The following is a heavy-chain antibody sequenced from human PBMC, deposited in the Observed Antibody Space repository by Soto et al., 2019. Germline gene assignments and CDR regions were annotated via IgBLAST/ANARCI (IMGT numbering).Heavy chain of an antibody. Sequence: VQLPEAGPGPVKPLGTPFLTCTVSGCFISCYYWGWIRQPPGKGLEWIGYNYYNGSTNYNPSLKSRVTISVDTSKNQFSLKLSSVTAADTAVYYCARGLGSLDYYGMDVWGQGTTVTVSS. CDR2: NYYNGST. CDR3: ARGLGSLDYYGMDV. CDR1: GCFISCYY. V-gene: IGHV4-59*01. D-gene: IGHD6-13*01. J-gene: IGHJ6*02.